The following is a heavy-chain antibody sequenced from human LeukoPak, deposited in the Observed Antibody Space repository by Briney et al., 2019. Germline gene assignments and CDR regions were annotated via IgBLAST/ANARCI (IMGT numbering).Heavy chain of an antibody. D-gene: IGHD4-23*01. J-gene: IGHJ3*02. Sequence: NASETLSLTCTVSGGSISSYYWSWIRQPPGKGLEWIGYIYYSGSTNYNPSLKSRVTISVDTSKNQFSLKLSSVTAADTAVYYCASLMGRYGGKPGAFDIWGQGTMVTVSS. CDR3: ASLMGRYGGKPGAFDI. CDR2: IYYSGST. CDR1: GGSISSYY. V-gene: IGHV4-59*08.